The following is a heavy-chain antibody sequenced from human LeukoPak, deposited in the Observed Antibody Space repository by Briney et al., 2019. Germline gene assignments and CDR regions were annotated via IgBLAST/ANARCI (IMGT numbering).Heavy chain of an antibody. CDR1: AFTFSSYW. Sequence: GGSLRLSCAASAFTFSSYWMSWVRQAPGKGLEGVANIKQDGSEKYYVDSVKGRFTISRDNAKNSLYLQMNSLRAEDTAAYYCARDQLGYCSSTSCYGVYYYYYGMDVWGQGTTVTVSS. J-gene: IGHJ6*02. CDR2: IKQDGSEK. V-gene: IGHV3-7*01. CDR3: ARDQLGYCSSTSCYGVYYYYYGMDV. D-gene: IGHD2-2*01.